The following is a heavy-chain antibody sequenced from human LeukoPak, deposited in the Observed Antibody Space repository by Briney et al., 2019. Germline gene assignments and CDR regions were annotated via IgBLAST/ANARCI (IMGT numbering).Heavy chain of an antibody. J-gene: IGHJ3*02. V-gene: IGHV3-23*01. CDR3: AKGDYDYVRGSYRPNDAFDI. CDR2: ISGSGGST. Sequence: GGSLRLSCAASGFTFSSYAMSWVRQAPGKGLEWVSAISGSGGSTYYAGSVKGRFTISRDNSKNTLYLQMNSLRAEDTAVYYCAKGDYDYVRGSYRPNDAFDIWGQGTMVTVSS. CDR1: GFTFSSYA. D-gene: IGHD3-16*02.